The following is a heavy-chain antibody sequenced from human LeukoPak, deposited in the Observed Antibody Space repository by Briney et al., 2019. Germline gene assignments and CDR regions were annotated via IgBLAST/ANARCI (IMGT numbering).Heavy chain of an antibody. J-gene: IGHJ5*02. CDR2: ISAYNGNT. Sequence: ASVKVSCKASGYTFTSYGISWVRQAPGQGLEWTGWISAYNGNTNYAQKLQGRVTMTTDTSTSTAYMELRSLRSDDTAVYYCARVRLATVTTGWFDPWGQGTLVTVSS. CDR1: GYTFTSYG. D-gene: IGHD4-17*01. CDR3: ARVRLATVTTGWFDP. V-gene: IGHV1-18*01.